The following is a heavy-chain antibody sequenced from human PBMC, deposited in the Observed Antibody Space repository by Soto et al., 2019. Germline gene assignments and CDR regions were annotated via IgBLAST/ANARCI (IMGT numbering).Heavy chain of an antibody. CDR3: ARGQASEYWELNWFDP. CDR1: GGSISSGGYY. D-gene: IGHD1-26*01. CDR2: IYYSGST. J-gene: IGHJ5*02. V-gene: IGHV4-31*03. Sequence: SETLSLTCTVSGGSISSGGYYWIWIRQHPGKGLEWIGYIYYSGSTYYNPSLKSRVTISVDTSKNQFSLKLSSVTAADTAVYYCARGQASEYWELNWFDPWGQGTLVTVSS.